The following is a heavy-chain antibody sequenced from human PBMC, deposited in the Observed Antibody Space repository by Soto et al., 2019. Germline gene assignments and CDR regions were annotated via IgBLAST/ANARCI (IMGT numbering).Heavy chain of an antibody. J-gene: IGHJ4*02. V-gene: IGHV5-51*01. CDR1: GYRFTSYW. CDR2: IYAGDSDT. D-gene: IGHD3-22*01. Sequence: GESLKISCTVYGYRFTSYWIGWVRQIPGKGVELMVIIYAGDSDTRYSKSFQGQATISADKSVLTASLQWSSLKASDTAIYYCARHKGPDYYDNSGHIHXWGQGTLVTVSX. CDR3: ARHKGPDYYDNSGHIHX.